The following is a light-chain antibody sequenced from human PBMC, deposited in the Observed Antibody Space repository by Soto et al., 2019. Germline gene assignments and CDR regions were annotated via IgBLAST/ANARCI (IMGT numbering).Light chain of an antibody. V-gene: IGKV1-5*03. CDR1: QSISGW. CDR2: NAS. CDR3: QQYDTYWP. Sequence: DIQRTQSPSTLSASVGYRAIITCRASQSISGWLAWYQQKPGKAPKLLIYNASTRESGVPSRFSGSGSGTEFTLPNSRLQADDFATYYCQQYDTYWPFGQGTKVEIK. J-gene: IGKJ1*01.